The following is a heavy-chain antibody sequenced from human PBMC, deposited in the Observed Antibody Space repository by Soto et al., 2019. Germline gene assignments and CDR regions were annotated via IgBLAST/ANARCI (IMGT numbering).Heavy chain of an antibody. D-gene: IGHD6-25*01. CDR2: INVATGNT. J-gene: IGHJ4*02. CDR1: GYTFTRNH. CDR3: ARDGNFALLAAIDY. V-gene: IGHV1-3*01. Sequence: HVHLVQSGAEVKKPGASVKVSCKASGYTFTRNHMHWVRQAPGQGLEWMGFINVATGNTRSSRKFQGRLILTRDTSANTTHLDLSGLTTEDSAVYYCARDGNFALLAAIDYWGQGTPLTVSS.